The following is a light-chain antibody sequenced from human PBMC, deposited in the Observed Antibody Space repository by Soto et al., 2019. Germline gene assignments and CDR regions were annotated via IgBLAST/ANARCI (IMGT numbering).Light chain of an antibody. V-gene: IGKV3-15*01. CDR2: DAS. CDR3: QHYNNWPPWT. CDR1: QSISSN. J-gene: IGKJ1*01. Sequence: EIVMTQSPATLSVSPGERATLSCRASQSISSNLAWYQQKPGQAPRLLIYDASTRATGIPARFSGSGSGTEFTLTISSLQSEDFAIYYCQHYNNWPPWTFGQETKVDIK.